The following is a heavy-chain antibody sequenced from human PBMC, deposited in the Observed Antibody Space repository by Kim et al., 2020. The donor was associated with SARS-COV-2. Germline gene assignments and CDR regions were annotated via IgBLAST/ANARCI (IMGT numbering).Heavy chain of an antibody. CDR3: AKDRGRYCSGHNCYGFNWFDP. V-gene: IGHV3-33*06. D-gene: IGHD2-15*01. CDR1: GFSFSNFG. J-gene: IGHJ5*02. Sequence: GGSLRLSCAASGFSFSNFGMHWVRQAPGKGLEWVAVIWYDGSNKYYADSVKGRFTISRDNSKNTLYLQMNSLRAEDTAVYYCAKDRGRYCSGHNCYGFNWFDPWGQGTLVTVSS. CDR2: IWYDGSNK.